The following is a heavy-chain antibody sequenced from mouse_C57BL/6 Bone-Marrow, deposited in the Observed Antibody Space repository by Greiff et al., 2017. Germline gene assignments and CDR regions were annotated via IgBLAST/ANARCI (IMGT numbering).Heavy chain of an antibody. V-gene: IGHV1-55*01. CDR2: IYPGSGST. Sequence: QVHVKQPGAELVKPGASVRMSCKASGYTFTSYWITWVKQRPGQGLEWIGDIYPGSGSTNYNEKFKSKATLTVDTSSSTAYMQLSSLTSEDSAVYYCARDDGYCQFAYWGQGTLVTVSA. CDR3: ARDDGYCQFAY. D-gene: IGHD2-3*01. CDR1: GYTFTSYW. J-gene: IGHJ3*01.